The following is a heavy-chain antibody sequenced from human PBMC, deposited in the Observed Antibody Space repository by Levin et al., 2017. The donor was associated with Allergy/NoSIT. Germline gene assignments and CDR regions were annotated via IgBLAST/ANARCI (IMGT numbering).Heavy chain of an antibody. V-gene: IGHV4-59*01. CDR3: AVDYGDYVLDY. CDR2: IYYSGST. D-gene: IGHD4-17*01. CDR1: GGSISSYY. J-gene: IGHJ4*02. Sequence: SQTLSLTCTVSGGSISSYYWSWIRQPPGKGLEWIGYIYYSGSTNYNPSLKSRVTISVDTSKNQFSLKLSSVTAADTAVYYCAVDYGDYVLDYWGQGTLVTVSS.